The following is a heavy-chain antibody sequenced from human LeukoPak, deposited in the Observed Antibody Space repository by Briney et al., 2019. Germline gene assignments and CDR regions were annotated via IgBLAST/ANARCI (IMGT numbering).Heavy chain of an antibody. CDR3: ARGPTTHYNILTGYYYFDY. D-gene: IGHD3-9*01. CDR1: GGSFSGYY. J-gene: IGHJ4*02. Sequence: PETLSLTCAVYGGSFSGYYWTWIRQPPGKGLEWIGEINHSGSTNYNPSLKSRVTISIDTSKNHFSLRLSSVTAADTAVYYCARGPTTHYNILTGYYYFDYWGQGTLVTVSS. CDR2: INHSGST. V-gene: IGHV4-34*01.